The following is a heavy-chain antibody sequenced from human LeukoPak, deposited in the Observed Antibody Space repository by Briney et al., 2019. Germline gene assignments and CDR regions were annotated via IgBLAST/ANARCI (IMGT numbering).Heavy chain of an antibody. V-gene: IGHV3-66*01. CDR2: IYSGGRT. CDR3: AGGSGFRTFFGY. Sequence: GGSLRLSCAASGFTFSSYAMHWVRQAPGKGLEWVAVIYSGGRTYYADSVKGRFTISRDNSKNTLYLQMNSLRAEDTAVYYCAGGSGFRTFFGYWGQGTLVTVSS. D-gene: IGHD3-10*01. J-gene: IGHJ4*02. CDR1: GFTFSSYA.